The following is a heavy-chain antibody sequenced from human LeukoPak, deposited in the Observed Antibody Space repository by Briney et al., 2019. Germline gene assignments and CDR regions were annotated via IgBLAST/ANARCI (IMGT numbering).Heavy chain of an antibody. Sequence: PGGSLRLSCAASGFTFSSYSMNWVRQAPGKGLEWVSSISSSSSYIYYADSVKGRFTISRDNAKNSLYLQMNSLRAEDTAVYYCARDAELAQQLVLLGYWGQGTLVTVSS. D-gene: IGHD6-13*01. J-gene: IGHJ4*02. CDR2: ISSSSSYI. CDR3: ARDAELAQQLVLLGY. V-gene: IGHV3-21*01. CDR1: GFTFSSYS.